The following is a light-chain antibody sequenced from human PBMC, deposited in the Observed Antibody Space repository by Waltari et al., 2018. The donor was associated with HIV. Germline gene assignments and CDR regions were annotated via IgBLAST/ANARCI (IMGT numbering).Light chain of an antibody. CDR1: SGHSSYA. Sequence: QLVLTQSPSASASLGASVKLTCTLSSGHSSYAIAWHQQQPEKGPRYLMKLNSDGSHSKGDGIPDRFSGSSSWAARYLTISSLQSEDEADYYCQTWGTGIRVFGGGTKLTVL. CDR3: QTWGTGIRV. CDR2: LNSDGSH. J-gene: IGLJ3*02. V-gene: IGLV4-69*01.